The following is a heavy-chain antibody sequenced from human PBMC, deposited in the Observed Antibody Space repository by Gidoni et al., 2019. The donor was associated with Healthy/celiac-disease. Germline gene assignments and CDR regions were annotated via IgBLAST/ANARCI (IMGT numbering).Heavy chain of an antibody. V-gene: IGHV4-39*01. CDR2: IYYRGST. D-gene: IGHD3-16*01. Sequence: QLQLQESVPGLATPSEPLSLPCAVSGGSITSSSYYWGWIRHPPGKGLEGIGSIYYRGSTYYNPSLKSRVTISVDTSKNQFSLKLSSVTAADTAVYYCARHDPGVLGAGVDVWGQGTTVTVSS. J-gene: IGHJ6*02. CDR3: ARHDPGVLGAGVDV. CDR1: GGSITSSSYY.